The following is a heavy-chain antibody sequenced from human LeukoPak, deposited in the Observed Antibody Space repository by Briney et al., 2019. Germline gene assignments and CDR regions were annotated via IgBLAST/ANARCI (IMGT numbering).Heavy chain of an antibody. CDR2: IYSGGST. Sequence: GGSLRLSCEASGFTFSGYAVSWVRQAPGKGLEWVSFIYSGGSTYYADSVKGRFTISRDNSKNTLYLHMNSLRAEDTAVYYCARAVSGYRHFDYWGQGTLVTVSS. CDR1: GFTFSGYA. J-gene: IGHJ4*02. V-gene: IGHV3-53*01. D-gene: IGHD5-12*01. CDR3: ARAVSGYRHFDY.